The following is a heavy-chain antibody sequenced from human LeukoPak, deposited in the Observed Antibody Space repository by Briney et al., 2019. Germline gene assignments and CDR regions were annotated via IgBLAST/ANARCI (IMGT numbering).Heavy chain of an antibody. CDR1: GYSFTSYW. D-gene: IGHD6-6*01. J-gene: IGHJ4*02. V-gene: IGHV5-51*01. Sequence: GESLKISCKDSGYSFTSYWIGWVRQMPGKGLEWMGIIYPGDSDTRYTPSFQGQVTISADKSISTAYLQWSSLKASDTAMYYCATTSSIAAPGYFDYWGQGTLVTVSS. CDR2: IYPGDSDT. CDR3: ATTSSIAAPGYFDY.